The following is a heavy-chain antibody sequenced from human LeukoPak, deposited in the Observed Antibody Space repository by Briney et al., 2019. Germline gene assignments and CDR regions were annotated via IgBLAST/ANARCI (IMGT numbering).Heavy chain of an antibody. D-gene: IGHD2-15*01. CDR3: AKDYTSGYCSGGSCYLDAFDI. Sequence: PGGSLRLSCAASGFTFSDHYMSWIRQAPGKGLEWVSAISGSGGSTYYADSVKGRFTISRDNSKNTLYLQMNSLRAEDTAVYYCAKDYTSGYCSGGSCYLDAFDIWGQGTMVTVSS. V-gene: IGHV3-23*01. CDR1: GFTFSDHY. CDR2: ISGSGGST. J-gene: IGHJ3*02.